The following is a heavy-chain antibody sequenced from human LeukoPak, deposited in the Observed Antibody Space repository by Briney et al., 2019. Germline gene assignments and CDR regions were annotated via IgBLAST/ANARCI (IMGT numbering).Heavy chain of an antibody. CDR2: INPNSGGT. CDR1: GYTFTGYY. J-gene: IGHJ5*02. D-gene: IGHD2-2*01. V-gene: IGHV1-2*02. CDR3: ARELGYCSSTSCYWGNWFDP. Sequence: ASVKVSCKASGYTFTGYYMHWVRQAPGQGLEWMGWINPNSGGTNYAQKFQGRVTMTRDTSISTAYMELSRPRSDDTAVYYCARELGYCSSTSCYWGNWFDPWGQGTLITVSS.